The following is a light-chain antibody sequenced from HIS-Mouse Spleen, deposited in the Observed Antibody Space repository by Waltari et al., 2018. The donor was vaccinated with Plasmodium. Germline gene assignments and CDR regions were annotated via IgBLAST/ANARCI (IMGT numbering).Light chain of an antibody. J-gene: IGLJ3*02. V-gene: IGLV3-10*01. Sequence: SSQLTPPPSVPVSPGQTARITCSGDALPKQYAYWYQQKSGQAPVLVIYEDSKRPSGIPERFSGSSSGTMATLTISGAQVEDEADYYCYSTDSSGNHRVFGGGTKLTVL. CDR3: YSTDSSGNHRV. CDR2: EDS. CDR1: ALPKQY.